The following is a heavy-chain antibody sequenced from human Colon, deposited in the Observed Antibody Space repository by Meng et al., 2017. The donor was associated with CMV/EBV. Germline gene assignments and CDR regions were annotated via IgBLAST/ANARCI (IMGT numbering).Heavy chain of an antibody. D-gene: IGHD2-2*01. CDR1: GFSFSIDS. J-gene: IGHJ5*02. CDR3: SRGQDFVVVPTPKNFFDP. CDR2: ISSAGIYT. V-gene: IGHV3-21*06. Sequence: GESLKISCAASGFSFSIDSMNWVRQAPGKGLEWVATISSAGIYTYYAASVKGRFTISRDNAKSTVYLQMNSLRAEDTAVYYCSRGQDFVVVPTPKNFFDPWGQGTPVTVSS.